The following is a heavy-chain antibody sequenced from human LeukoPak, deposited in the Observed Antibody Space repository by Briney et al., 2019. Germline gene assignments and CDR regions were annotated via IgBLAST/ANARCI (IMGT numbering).Heavy chain of an antibody. D-gene: IGHD5-12*01. Sequence: GGSLRLSCAASGFTFSSYAMDWVRQAPGKGLEWVSGISGRGGSTFYADSAKGRFTISRDNAKNSLYLQMNSLRAEDTALYYCATNGGGDSGYGNFDYWGQGTLVTVSS. CDR2: ISGRGGST. J-gene: IGHJ4*02. CDR3: ATNGGGDSGYGNFDY. CDR1: GFTFSSYA. V-gene: IGHV3-23*01.